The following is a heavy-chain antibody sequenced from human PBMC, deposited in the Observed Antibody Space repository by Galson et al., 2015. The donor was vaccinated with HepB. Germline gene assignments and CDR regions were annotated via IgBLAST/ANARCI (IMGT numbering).Heavy chain of an antibody. CDR2: IKRKTDGGTT. V-gene: IGHV3-15*01. CDR3: TTDRLLGFGELLYFDS. CDR1: GFTFNNAW. D-gene: IGHD3-10*01. Sequence: SLRLSCAASGFTFNNAWMSWVRQAPGKGLEWVGLIKRKTDGGTTDYAAPVKGRFTISRDDSKNTLYLQMNRLKTEDTAVYYCTTDRLLGFGELLYFDSWGQGTLVTVSS. J-gene: IGHJ4*02.